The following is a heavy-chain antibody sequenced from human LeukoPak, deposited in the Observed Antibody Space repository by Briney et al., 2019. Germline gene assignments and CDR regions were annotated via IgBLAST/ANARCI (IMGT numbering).Heavy chain of an antibody. J-gene: IGHJ4*02. CDR2: IWYDGSNK. Sequence: PGRSLRLSCAASGFTSSSYGMHWVRQAPGKGLEWVAVIWYDGSNKYYADSVKGRFTISRDNSKNTLYLQMNSLRAEDTAVYYCAKESVFQYYFDYWGQGTLVTVSS. CDR1: GFTSSSYG. CDR3: AKESVFQYYFDY. D-gene: IGHD3-3*01. V-gene: IGHV3-33*06.